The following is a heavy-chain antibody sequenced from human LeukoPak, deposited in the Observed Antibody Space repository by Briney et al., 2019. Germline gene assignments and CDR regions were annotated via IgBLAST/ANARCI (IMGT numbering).Heavy chain of an antibody. V-gene: IGHV1-2*02. CDR2: INPNSGGT. Sequence: ASVKVSCKASGYTFTSYYMHWVRQAPGQGLEWMGWINPNSGGTNYAQKFQGRVTMTRDTSISTDYMELSRLRSDDTAVYYCARHPRSIQLWPRGLFDRWGQGPLVTVSS. CDR1: GYTFTSYY. J-gene: IGHJ5*02. CDR3: ARHPRSIQLWPRGLFDR. D-gene: IGHD5-18*01.